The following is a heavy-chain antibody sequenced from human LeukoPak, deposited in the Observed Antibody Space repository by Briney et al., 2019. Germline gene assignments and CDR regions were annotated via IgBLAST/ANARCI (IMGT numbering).Heavy chain of an antibody. CDR3: ARGRWELLSDEPTYYFDY. CDR1: GVSISSYY. J-gene: IGHJ4*02. Sequence: SETLSLTCTVSGVSISSYYWSWIRQPPGKGLEWIGYIYYSGSTNYNPSLKSRVTISVDTSKNQFSLKLSSVTAADTAVYYCARGRWELLSDEPTYYFDYWGQGTLVTVSP. V-gene: IGHV4-59*01. CDR2: IYYSGST. D-gene: IGHD1-26*01.